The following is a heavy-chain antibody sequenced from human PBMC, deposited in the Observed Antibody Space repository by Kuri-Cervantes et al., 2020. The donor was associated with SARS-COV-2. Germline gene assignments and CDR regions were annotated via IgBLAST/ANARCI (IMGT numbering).Heavy chain of an antibody. Sequence: SETLSLTCTVSGGSISSYYWSWIRQPPGKGLEWIGYIYYSGSTNYNPSLKSRVTISVDTSKNQFSLKLSSVTAADTAVYYCARTHYATLLDIWGQGTRGTVSS. D-gene: IGHD2-2*01. J-gene: IGHJ3*02. V-gene: IGHV4-59*01. CDR3: ARTHYATLLDI. CDR1: GGSISSYY. CDR2: IYYSGST.